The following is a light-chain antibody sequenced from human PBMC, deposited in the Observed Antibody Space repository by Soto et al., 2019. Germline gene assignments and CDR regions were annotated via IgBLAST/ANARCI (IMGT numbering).Light chain of an antibody. CDR1: QSISSN. V-gene: IGKV3-15*01. J-gene: IGKJ1*01. Sequence: EIVMTQSPATLSVSPGERATLSCRASQSISSNLAWYQQKPGQAPTLLMFRTSSRATGFPARFSGSGSGTEFNLTISSLQSEDVAVYYCQQYNNWPQTFGQGTKVDIK. CDR3: QQYNNWPQT. CDR2: RTS.